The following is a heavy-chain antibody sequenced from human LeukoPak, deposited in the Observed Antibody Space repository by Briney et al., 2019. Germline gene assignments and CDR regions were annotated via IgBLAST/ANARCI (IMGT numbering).Heavy chain of an antibody. J-gene: IGHJ5*02. D-gene: IGHD1-20*01. CDR1: GGSISSYY. CDR3: ARENPSYNWNPNWFDP. CDR2: IYTSGST. Sequence: SETLSLTCTVSGGSISSYYWSWIRQPAGKGLEWIGRIYTSGSTNYNPSLKSRVTMSVDTSKNQFSLKLSSVSAADTAVYYCARENPSYNWNPNWFDPWGQGTLVTVSS. V-gene: IGHV4-4*07.